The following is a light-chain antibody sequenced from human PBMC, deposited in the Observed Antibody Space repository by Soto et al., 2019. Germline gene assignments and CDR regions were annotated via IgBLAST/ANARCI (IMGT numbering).Light chain of an antibody. Sequence: ESVLTQSPETLSLSPGARAPLYCRASQSVSSTYLAWYQQKPGQAPRLIIYRTSNRATGIPDRFSGSWSGTDCTLTISRLEPEDVAVYCCQQYDSSPRTLGQGTKVDIK. V-gene: IGKV3-20*01. CDR2: RTS. CDR3: QQYDSSPRT. J-gene: IGKJ1*01. CDR1: QSVSSTY.